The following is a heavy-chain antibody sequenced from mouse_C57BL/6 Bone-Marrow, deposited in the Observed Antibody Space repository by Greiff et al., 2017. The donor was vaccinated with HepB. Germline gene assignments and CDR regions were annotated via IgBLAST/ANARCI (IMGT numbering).Heavy chain of an antibody. J-gene: IGHJ4*01. Sequence: LMESGPELVKPGASVKISCKASGYSFTDYNMNWVKQSNGKSLEWIGVINPNYGTTSYNQKFKGKATLTVDQSSSTAYMQLNSLTSEDSAVYYCARFYYGSCYYAMDYWGQGTSVTVSS. CDR3: ARFYYGSCYYAMDY. D-gene: IGHD1-1*01. V-gene: IGHV1-39*01. CDR1: GYSFTDYN. CDR2: INPNYGTT.